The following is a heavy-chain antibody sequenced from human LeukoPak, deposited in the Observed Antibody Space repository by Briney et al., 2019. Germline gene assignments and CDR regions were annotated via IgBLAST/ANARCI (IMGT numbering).Heavy chain of an antibody. Sequence: GASVKVSCKASGCTFTSYDINWVRQATGQGLEWMGWMNPNSGNTGYAQKFQDRVTMTRNTSISTAYMELSSLRSEDTAVYYCARGPHLRFGEVYYYYYMDVWGKGTTVTVSS. CDR2: MNPNSGNT. J-gene: IGHJ6*03. CDR3: ARGPHLRFGEVYYYYYMDV. V-gene: IGHV1-8*01. CDR1: GCTFTSYD. D-gene: IGHD3-16*01.